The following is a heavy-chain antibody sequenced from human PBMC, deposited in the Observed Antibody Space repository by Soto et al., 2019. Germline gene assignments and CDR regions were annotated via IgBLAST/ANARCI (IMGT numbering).Heavy chain of an antibody. V-gene: IGHV4-39*01. D-gene: IGHD3-9*01. CDR1: GGSISSTSYY. J-gene: IGHJ4*02. CDR2: IFYSGST. CDR3: ARMGLDDTLTGYYFDH. Sequence: SETLSLTCTVSGGSISSTSYYWGWVRQPPGKGLEWIGGIFYSGSTYYNPSLKSRVTISVDTSKNQFSLKLSSVTAADTAVYYCARMGLDDTLTGYYFDHWGQGPLVTVSS.